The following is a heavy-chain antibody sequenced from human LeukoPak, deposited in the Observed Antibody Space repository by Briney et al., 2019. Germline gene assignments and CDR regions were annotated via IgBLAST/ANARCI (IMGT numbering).Heavy chain of an antibody. CDR3: ARDDYSNYATLHEVMNFNGFDV. J-gene: IGHJ6*02. Sequence: PGRSLRLSCAASGFTLSSYNMNWVRQTPGKGLECISYISSSGYTIHYADSVKGRFTISRDDAQNSLHLQMNSLRDEDTAVYYCARDDYSNYATLHEVMNFNGFDVWGPGTTVTVSS. D-gene: IGHD4-11*01. CDR1: GFTLSSYN. V-gene: IGHV3-48*02. CDR2: ISSSGYTI.